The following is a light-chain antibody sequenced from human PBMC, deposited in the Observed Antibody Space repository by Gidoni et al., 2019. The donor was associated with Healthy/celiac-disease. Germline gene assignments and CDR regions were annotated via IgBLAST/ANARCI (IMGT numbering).Light chain of an antibody. CDR1: QSGSSSY. CDR3: QQYGSSPGT. CDR2: GAS. J-gene: IGKJ1*01. Sequence: ENVLTKAPGTLSLSPGERATLSCRASQSGSSSYLAWYQQKPGQAPRLLLYGASSRATGIPDRFSGSGSGTDFALTISRLEPEDFAVYYCQQYGSSPGTFGQGTKVEI. V-gene: IGKV3-20*01.